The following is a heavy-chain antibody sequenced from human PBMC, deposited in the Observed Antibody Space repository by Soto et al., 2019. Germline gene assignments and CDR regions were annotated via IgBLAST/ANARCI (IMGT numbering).Heavy chain of an antibody. Sequence: SQTLSLTCAISGDSVSSYSAAWNWIRQSPSGGLEWMGRTYYRSRFFSDYAESVKSRIIINPDTSKNQFSLQLKSVTPEDTAVYYCVRDRYSSSGWFDPWGQGTPVTVSS. V-gene: IGHV6-1*01. D-gene: IGHD3-10*01. J-gene: IGHJ5*02. CDR1: GDSVSSYSAA. CDR2: TYYRSRFFS. CDR3: VRDRYSSSGWFDP.